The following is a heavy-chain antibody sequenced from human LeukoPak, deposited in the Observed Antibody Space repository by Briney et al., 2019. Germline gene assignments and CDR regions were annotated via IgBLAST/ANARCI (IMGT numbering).Heavy chain of an antibody. J-gene: IGHJ3*01. CDR3: AKWMVRRDFWSGAFDF. CDR2: ISGSGYNS. CDR1: GFTFSSYA. Sequence: GGSLRLSCAASGFTFSSYAMTWVRQAPGKGLEWVSAISGSGYNSYYADSVKGRFTISRDNSKNTLFLQMNSLRGEDTAIYYCAKWMVRRDFWSGAFDFWGQGTMVTV. D-gene: IGHD3-3*01. V-gene: IGHV3-23*01.